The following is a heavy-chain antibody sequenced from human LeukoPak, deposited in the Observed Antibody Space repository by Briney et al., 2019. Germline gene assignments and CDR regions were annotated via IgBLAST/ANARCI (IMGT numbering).Heavy chain of an antibody. CDR3: AKDLTTGRYYYDSIGFDY. CDR2: ISWNSGSI. CDR1: GFTFDDYA. V-gene: IGHV3-9*01. D-gene: IGHD3-22*01. J-gene: IGHJ4*02. Sequence: PGGSLRLSCAASGFTFDDYAMRWVRQAPGKGLEWVSGISWNSGSIGYADSVKGRFTISRDNAKNSLYLQMNSLRAEDTALYYCAKDLTTGRYYYDSIGFDYWGQGTLVTVSS.